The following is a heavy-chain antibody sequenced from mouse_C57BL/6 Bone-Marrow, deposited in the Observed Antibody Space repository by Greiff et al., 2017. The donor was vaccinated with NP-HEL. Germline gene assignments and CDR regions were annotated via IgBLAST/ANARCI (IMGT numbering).Heavy chain of an antibody. CDR2: IDPSDSYT. CDR3: AREGALLRDYFDY. V-gene: IGHV1-59*01. J-gene: IGHJ2*01. CDR1: GYTFTSYW. Sequence: VQLQQPGAELVRPGTSVKLSCKASGYTFTSYWMHWVKQRPGQGLEWIGVIDPSDSYTNYNQKFKGKATLTVDTSSSTAYMQLSSLTSEDSAVYYCAREGALLRDYFDYWGQGTTLTVSS. D-gene: IGHD1-1*01.